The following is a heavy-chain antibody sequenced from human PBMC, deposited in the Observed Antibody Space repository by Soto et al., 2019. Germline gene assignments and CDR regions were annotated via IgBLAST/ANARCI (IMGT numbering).Heavy chain of an antibody. CDR3: ARGINYYDSGDDAFDI. CDR2: MNPNSGNT. D-gene: IGHD3-10*01. Sequence: QVQLVQSGAEVKKPGASVKVSCKASGYTFTSYDINWVRQATGQGLEWMGWMNPNSGNTGYAQKCQGRVNMTRNTSISTAYMELSSLRSEDTAVYYCARGINYYDSGDDAFDIWGQGTMVTVSS. CDR1: GYTFTSYD. J-gene: IGHJ3*02. V-gene: IGHV1-8*01.